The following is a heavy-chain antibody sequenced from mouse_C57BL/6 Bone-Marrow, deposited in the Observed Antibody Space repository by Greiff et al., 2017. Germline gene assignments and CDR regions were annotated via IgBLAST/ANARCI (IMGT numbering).Heavy chain of an antibody. J-gene: IGHJ3*01. CDR1: GYTFTSYW. CDR3: DEDPLAY. CDR2: IDPSDSYT. Sequence: VQLQQPGAELVRPGTSVKLSCKASGYTFTSYWMHWVKQRPGQGLEWIGVIDPSDSYTNYNQKFKGKATLTVDTSSSTAYMQLSSLTSEESAVYYSDEDPLAYWRQGTLVTVS. V-gene: IGHV1-59*01.